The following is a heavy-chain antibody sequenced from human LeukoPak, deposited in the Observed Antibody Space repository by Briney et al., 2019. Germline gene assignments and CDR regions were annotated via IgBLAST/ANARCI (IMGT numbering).Heavy chain of an antibody. J-gene: IGHJ4*02. V-gene: IGHV3-23*01. CDR2: ISGGGGST. Sequence: PGGSLRLSCAASGFTFTSYSMNWVRQAPGKGLEWVSTISGGGGSTYYADSVKGRFTISRDNSKNTLYLQVNSLRAEDTAVYYCAKHGFAGISAAGDYWGQGTLVTVSS. CDR1: GFTFTSYS. CDR3: AKHGFAGISAAGDY. D-gene: IGHD6-13*01.